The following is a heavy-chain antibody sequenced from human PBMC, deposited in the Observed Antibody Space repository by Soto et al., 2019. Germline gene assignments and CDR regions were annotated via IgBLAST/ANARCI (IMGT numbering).Heavy chain of an antibody. CDR3: ARGYCSSIGCSHYFDY. CDR2: INPNSGGT. V-gene: IGHV1-2*02. J-gene: IGHJ4*02. Sequence: ASVKVSCKASGYTFTGYYMHWVRQAPGQGLEWMGWINPNSGGTNYAQKFQGRVTMTWDTSISTAYMELSRLTSDDTAIYYCARGYCSSIGCSHYFDYWGQGTVVTVSS. CDR1: GYTFTGYY. D-gene: IGHD2-2*01.